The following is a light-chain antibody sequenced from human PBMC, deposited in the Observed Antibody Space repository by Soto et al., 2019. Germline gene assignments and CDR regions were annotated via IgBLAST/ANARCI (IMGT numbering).Light chain of an antibody. CDR1: QSVSSSY. V-gene: IGKV3-20*01. J-gene: IGKJ2*01. CDR2: GAS. CDR3: QQYGSSPRYT. Sequence: EIVLTQSPGTLSLSPGERATLSCRASQSVSSSYLAWYQQQPGQAPRLLIYGASSRATGIPDWFSGSGAGTAVTLITSRMEHEDFVVYYCQQYGSSPRYTFGQGTKLEIK.